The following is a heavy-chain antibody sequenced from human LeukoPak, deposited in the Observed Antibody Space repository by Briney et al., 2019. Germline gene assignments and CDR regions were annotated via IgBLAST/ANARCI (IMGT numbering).Heavy chain of an antibody. CDR2: IYYSGDT. D-gene: IGHD6-13*01. J-gene: IGHJ2*01. Sequence: SETLSLTCTVSGGSISNYYWSWIRQPPGKGLEWIGYIYYSGDTNYNPSLKSRVTISVDTPKNQFSLKLSSVTAADTAVYYCARDPSSRWYLDLWGRGTLVTVSS. V-gene: IGHV4-59*01. CDR3: ARDPSSRWYLDL. CDR1: GGSISNYY.